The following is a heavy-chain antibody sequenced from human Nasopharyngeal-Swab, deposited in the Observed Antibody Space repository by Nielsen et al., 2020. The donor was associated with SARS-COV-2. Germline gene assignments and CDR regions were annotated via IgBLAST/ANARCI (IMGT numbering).Heavy chain of an antibody. D-gene: IGHD5-18*01. CDR3: ARLTAMVNRGDYYGMDV. J-gene: IGHJ6*02. CDR1: GYTFTSYY. Sequence: ASVKVSCKASGYTFTSYYMHWVRQAPGQGREWMGIINPSGGSTSYAQKFQGRVTMTRDTSTSTVYMELSSLRSEDTAVYYCARLTAMVNRGDYYGMDVWGQGTTVTVSS. V-gene: IGHV1-46*01. CDR2: INPSGGST.